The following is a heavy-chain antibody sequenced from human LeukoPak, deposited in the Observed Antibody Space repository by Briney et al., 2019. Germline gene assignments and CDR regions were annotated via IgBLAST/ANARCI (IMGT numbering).Heavy chain of an antibody. CDR3: AKDRSRGYATVSWFDY. Sequence: GGSLRLSCTASGFIFTSYGMHWVRQAPGKGLEWVAGISYDGSNKYYGDSVKGRFTISRDNSKNTLYLQMNSLRAEDTAVYYCAKDRSRGYATVSWFDYWGQGTLVTVSS. CDR2: ISYDGSNK. V-gene: IGHV3-30*18. J-gene: IGHJ5*01. D-gene: IGHD2-8*01. CDR1: GFIFTSYG.